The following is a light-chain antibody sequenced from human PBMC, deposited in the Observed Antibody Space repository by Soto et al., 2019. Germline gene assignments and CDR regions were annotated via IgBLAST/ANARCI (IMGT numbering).Light chain of an antibody. CDR2: ASS. CDR1: QGISNY. J-gene: IGKJ1*01. Sequence: DIQMTQSPTSLSAFVGDRVTITFRASQGISNYLAWYQQKPGKVPELLIYASSTLQSGAPSRFSGSRSGTDFTLTISSLQPDDVATYYCQKYNSAPWTFGQGTKVDIK. V-gene: IGKV1-27*01. CDR3: QKYNSAPWT.